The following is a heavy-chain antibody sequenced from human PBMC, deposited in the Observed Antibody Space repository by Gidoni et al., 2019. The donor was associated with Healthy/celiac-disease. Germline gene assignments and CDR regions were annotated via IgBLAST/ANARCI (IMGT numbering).Heavy chain of an antibody. V-gene: IGHV1-8*01. D-gene: IGHD2-21*01. CDR3: AREPPSIPGCYGMDV. CDR1: GYTFPRYD. J-gene: IGHJ6*02. Sequence: QVQLVQSGAEVTKPGASVKVSCKASGYTFPRYDINWVRQATGQGLEWMGWMNPNSGNTGYAQKFQGRVTMTRNTSISTAYMELSSLRSEDTAVYYCAREPPSIPGCYGMDVWGQGTTVTVSS. CDR2: MNPNSGNT.